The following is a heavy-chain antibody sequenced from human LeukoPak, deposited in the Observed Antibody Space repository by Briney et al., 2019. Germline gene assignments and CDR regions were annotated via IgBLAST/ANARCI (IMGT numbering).Heavy chain of an antibody. D-gene: IGHD6-13*01. Sequence: SVKVSCKASGGTFSSYAISWVRQAPGQGLEWMGGIIPIFGTANYAQKFQGRVTITADKSTSTAYMELSSLRSEDTAMYYCARGGRIAAPPVSYYYMDVWGKGTTVTVSS. CDR2: IIPIFGTA. CDR3: ARGGRIAAPPVSYYYMDV. V-gene: IGHV1-69*06. J-gene: IGHJ6*03. CDR1: GGTFSSYA.